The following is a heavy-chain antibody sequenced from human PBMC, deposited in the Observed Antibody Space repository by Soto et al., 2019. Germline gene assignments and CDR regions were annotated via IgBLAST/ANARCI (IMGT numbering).Heavy chain of an antibody. J-gene: IGHJ3*02. CDR1: GGSFSGYY. D-gene: IGHD6-19*01. CDR2: INHSGST. CDR3: ARLVDGVAGFGAFDI. Sequence: SETLSLTCAVYGGSFSGYYWSWIRQPPGKGLEWIGEINHSGSTNYNPSLKSRVTISVDTSKNQFSLKLSSVTAADTAVYYCARLVDGVAGFGAFDIWGQGTMVTVSS. V-gene: IGHV4-34*01.